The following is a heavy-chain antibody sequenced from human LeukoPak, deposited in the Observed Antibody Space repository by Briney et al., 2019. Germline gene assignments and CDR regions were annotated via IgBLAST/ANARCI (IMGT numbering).Heavy chain of an antibody. CDR2: ISGSGGST. V-gene: IGHV3-23*01. D-gene: IGHD3-22*01. CDR3: ARHDSSGYHLFDY. J-gene: IGHJ4*02. CDR1: GFTFSSYA. Sequence: GGFLRLSCAASGFTFSSYAMSWVRQAPGKGLEWVSAISGSGGSTYYADSVKGRFTISRDNSKNTLYLQMNSLRAEDTAVYYCARHDSSGYHLFDYWGQGTLVTASS.